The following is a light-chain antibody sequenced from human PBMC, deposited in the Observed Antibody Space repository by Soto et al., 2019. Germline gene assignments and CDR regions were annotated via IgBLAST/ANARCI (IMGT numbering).Light chain of an antibody. J-gene: IGKJ2*01. CDR2: SAS. CDR3: QQGHNWPLT. V-gene: IGKV3-15*01. CDR1: QSVSSS. Sequence: EIVMTQSPATLSVSPGDRATLSCRASQSVSSSLAWYQQKPGQPPRLLIYSASTRATGVPARFTGSGSGSEFTLTISGLQSEDFAVYYCQQGHNWPLTFGQGTRLEI.